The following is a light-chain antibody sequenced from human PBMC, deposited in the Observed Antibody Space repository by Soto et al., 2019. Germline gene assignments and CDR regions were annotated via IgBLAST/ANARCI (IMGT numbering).Light chain of an antibody. CDR2: DAS. J-gene: IGKJ2*01. CDR1: QNVSNY. CDR3: QQRTTWPPYP. Sequence: EIVLTQSPATLSLSPGQSATLSCRVSQNVSNYLAWFQQKTGQAPRLLIYDASNRATGIPARFSGSGSVTDFTLPISSLEPGDFAVYYCQQRTTWPPYPFGQGTKLEIK. V-gene: IGKV3-11*01.